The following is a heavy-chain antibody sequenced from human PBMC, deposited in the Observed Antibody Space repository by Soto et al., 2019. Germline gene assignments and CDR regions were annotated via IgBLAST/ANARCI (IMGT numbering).Heavy chain of an antibody. V-gene: IGHV3-33*01. CDR3: ARRLIAAAGSYYYYGMDV. J-gene: IGHJ6*02. Sequence: GSLRLSCAASGFTFSSYGMHWVRQAPGKGLEWVAVIWYDGSNKYYADSVKGRFTISRDNSKNTLYLQMNSLRAEDTAVYYCARRLIAAAGSYYYYGMDVWGQGTTVTVSS. CDR1: GFTFSSYG. CDR2: IWYDGSNK. D-gene: IGHD6-13*01.